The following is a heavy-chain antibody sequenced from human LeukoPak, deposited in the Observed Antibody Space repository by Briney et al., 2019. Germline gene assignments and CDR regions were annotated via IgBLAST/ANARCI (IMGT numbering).Heavy chain of an antibody. Sequence: ASVTVSCTASGYTFTSYYMHWVRQAPGQGLEWMGIINPSGGSTSYAQKFQGRVTMTRDTSTSTVYMELSSLRSEDTAVYYCARDGGSSGWYDNWSFDYWGQGTLVTVSS. V-gene: IGHV1-46*01. CDR3: ARDGGSSGWYDNWSFDY. D-gene: IGHD6-19*01. CDR2: INPSGGST. J-gene: IGHJ4*02. CDR1: GYTFTSYY.